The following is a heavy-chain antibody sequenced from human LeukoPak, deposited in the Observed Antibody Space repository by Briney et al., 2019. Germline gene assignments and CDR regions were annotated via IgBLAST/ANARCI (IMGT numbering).Heavy chain of an antibody. D-gene: IGHD3-3*01. CDR2: IYTSGST. Sequence: PSETLSLTCTVSGGSISDDYWSWIRQPAGKGLEWIGRIYTSGSTNYNPSLKSRGTMSVDTSKNQFSLKLSSVTAADTAVYYCARDLPANDFWSGTIGYWGQGTLVTVSS. CDR1: GGSISDDY. V-gene: IGHV4-4*07. J-gene: IGHJ4*02. CDR3: ARDLPANDFWSGTIGY.